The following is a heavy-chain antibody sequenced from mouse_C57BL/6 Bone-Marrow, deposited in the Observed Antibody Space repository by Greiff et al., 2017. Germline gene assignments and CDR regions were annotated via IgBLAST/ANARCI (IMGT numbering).Heavy chain of an antibody. V-gene: IGHV14-4*01. CDR1: GFNIKDDY. CDR2: IDPENGDT. D-gene: IGHD1-1*01. J-gene: IGHJ4*01. Sequence: EVQLQQSGAELVRPGASVKLSCTASGFNIKDDYMHWVKQRPEQGLEWIGWIDPENGDTEYASKFQGKATITADTSSNTAYLQLSSLTSEDTAVYYCTTPFTTVVAGAMDYWGQGTSVTVSS. CDR3: TTPFTTVVAGAMDY.